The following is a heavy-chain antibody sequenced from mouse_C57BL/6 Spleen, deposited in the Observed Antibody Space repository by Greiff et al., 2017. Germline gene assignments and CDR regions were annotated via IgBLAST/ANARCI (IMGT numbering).Heavy chain of an antibody. CDR2: INPSSGYT. V-gene: IGHV1-4*01. Sequence: VQLQQSGAELARPGASVKLSCKASGYTFTSYTMHWVKQRPGQGLEWIGYINPSSGYTKYNQKFKDKATLTADKSSSTAYMQLSRLTSEDSAVYYCARTIYDYDGYFDGWGTGTTVTVSS. D-gene: IGHD2-4*01. J-gene: IGHJ1*03. CDR3: ARTIYDYDGYFDG. CDR1: GYTFTSYT.